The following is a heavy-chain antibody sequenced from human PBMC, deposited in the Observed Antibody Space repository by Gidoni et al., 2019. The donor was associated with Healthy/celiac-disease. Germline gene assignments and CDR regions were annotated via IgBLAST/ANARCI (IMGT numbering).Heavy chain of an antibody. J-gene: IGHJ4*02. V-gene: IGHV3-7*05. CDR3: ASMVRGVIIRYFDY. D-gene: IGHD3-10*01. CDR1: GFTFSSYW. CDR2: IKQDGSEK. Sequence: EVQLVESGGGLVQPGGSLRLSCAASGFTFSSYWMSWVRQAPGKGLEWVANIKQDGSEKYYVDSVKGRFTISRDNAKNSLYLQMNSLRAEDTAVYYCASMVRGVIIRYFDYWGQGTLVTVSS.